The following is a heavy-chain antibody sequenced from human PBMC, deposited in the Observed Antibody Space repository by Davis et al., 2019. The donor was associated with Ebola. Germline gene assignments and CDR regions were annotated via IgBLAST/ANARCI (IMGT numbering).Heavy chain of an antibody. D-gene: IGHD5-12*01. Sequence: AASVKVSCKASGYTFTSYGISWVRQAPGQGLEWMGWINAGNGNTKYSQKFQGRVTITRDTSASTAYMELSSLRSEDTAVYYCARGEYSGYVFDYWGQGTLVTVSS. CDR2: INAGNGNT. CDR1: GYTFTSYG. J-gene: IGHJ4*02. CDR3: ARGEYSGYVFDY. V-gene: IGHV1-3*01.